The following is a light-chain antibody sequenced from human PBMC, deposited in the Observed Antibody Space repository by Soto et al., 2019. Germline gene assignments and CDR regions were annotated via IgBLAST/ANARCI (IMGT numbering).Light chain of an antibody. Sequence: QSVLTQPASVSGSPGQSITISCTGTGSDVGGYDYVSWYQHHPGKAPKVMIYEVTNRPSGVSNRFSGSKSGNTASLTISGLLAEDEADYYCSSYTSSVAPYVFGTGTKVTVL. CDR3: SSYTSSVAPYV. CDR1: GSDVGGYDY. CDR2: EVT. V-gene: IGLV2-14*01. J-gene: IGLJ1*01.